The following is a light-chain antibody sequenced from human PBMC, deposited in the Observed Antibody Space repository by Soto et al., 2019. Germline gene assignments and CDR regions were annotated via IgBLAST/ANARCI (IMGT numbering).Light chain of an antibody. CDR3: QVWHSTSVRV. V-gene: IGLV2-8*01. CDR1: SSDVGGYNY. Sequence: QSALTQPPSASGSPGQSVTISCIGTSSDVGGYNYVSWYQQHPGKAPKLMIYEVSKRPSGVPDRFSGSKSGNTATLTISRVEAGDEADYYCQVWHSTSVRVFGGGTKLTVL. J-gene: IGLJ2*01. CDR2: EVS.